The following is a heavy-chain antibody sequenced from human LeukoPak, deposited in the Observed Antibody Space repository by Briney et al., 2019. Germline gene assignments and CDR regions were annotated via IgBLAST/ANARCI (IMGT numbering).Heavy chain of an antibody. D-gene: IGHD3-10*01. Sequence: PGGSLRLSCAASGFTFSSYGMSWVRQAPGKGLEWVSAISGSGGSTYYADSVKGRFTISRDNSKNTLYLQMNSLRAEDTAVYYCASHLGITMVRGVTEEGTSFDYWGQGTLVTVSS. V-gene: IGHV3-23*01. CDR2: ISGSGGST. CDR1: GFTFSSYG. J-gene: IGHJ4*02. CDR3: ASHLGITMVRGVTEEGTSFDY.